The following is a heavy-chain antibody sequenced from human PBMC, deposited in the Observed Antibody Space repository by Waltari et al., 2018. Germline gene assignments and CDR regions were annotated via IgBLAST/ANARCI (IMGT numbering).Heavy chain of an antibody. J-gene: IGHJ4*02. CDR1: GDSITRGGHY. V-gene: IGHV4-31*03. D-gene: IGHD6-13*01. CDR2: IYYSGST. CDR3: ARDSGVGYTSSWYYFDS. Sequence: QVQLQESGPGLVKPSQTLSLTCTVSGDSITRGGHYWSWIRQHPGKGLAWIGYIYYSGSTHYNPSLKSRVSISVDTSKNQFSLKLSSVTAADTAVYYCARDSGVGYTSSWYYFDSWGQGTLVTVSS.